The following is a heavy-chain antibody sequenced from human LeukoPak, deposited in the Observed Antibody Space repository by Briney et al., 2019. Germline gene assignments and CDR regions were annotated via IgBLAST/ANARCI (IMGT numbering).Heavy chain of an antibody. Sequence: GGSLRLSCAASGFTFGDYFMSWIRQAPGKGLEWVSYISNSGNTIYYSDSVKGRFTISRDNAKNTLYLQMNSLRAEDTAVYYCAKDPSSGWYSFDYWGQGTLVTVSS. V-gene: IGHV3-11*01. J-gene: IGHJ4*02. CDR3: AKDPSSGWYSFDY. CDR1: GFTFGDYF. D-gene: IGHD6-19*01. CDR2: ISNSGNTI.